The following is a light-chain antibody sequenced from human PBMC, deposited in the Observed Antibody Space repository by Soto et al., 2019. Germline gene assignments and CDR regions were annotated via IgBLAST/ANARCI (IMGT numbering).Light chain of an antibody. Sequence: QSVLTQPRSVSGSPGQSVTISCTGTSSDVGGYNYVSWYQQHPGKAPKLMIYDVSKRPSGVPDRFSGSKSGNTASLTISGLQAEDEADYYGCSYAGSHWVFGGGTKLTVL. CDR1: SSDVGGYNY. CDR3: CSYAGSHWV. CDR2: DVS. J-gene: IGLJ3*02. V-gene: IGLV2-11*01.